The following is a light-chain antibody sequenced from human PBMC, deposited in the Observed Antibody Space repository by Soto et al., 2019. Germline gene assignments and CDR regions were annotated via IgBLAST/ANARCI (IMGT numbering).Light chain of an antibody. V-gene: IGKV1-33*01. CDR3: QQYNNLPLT. CDR1: QDISNS. Sequence: DIQMTQSPSSLSASVGDRVTITFQASQDISNSLNWYQQRPGKAPNLLIYDASNLETGVPSRFSGSGSGTHFTLTISSLQPEDIATYHCQQYNNLPLTFGGGTKVDIK. CDR2: DAS. J-gene: IGKJ4*01.